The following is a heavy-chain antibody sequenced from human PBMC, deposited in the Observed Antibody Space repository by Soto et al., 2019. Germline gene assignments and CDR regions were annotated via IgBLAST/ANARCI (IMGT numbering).Heavy chain of an antibody. CDR1: GFTFSTHS. J-gene: IGHJ6*04. V-gene: IGHV3-48*01. Sequence: EVQMVECGGGLVQPGGSLKLSYAASGFTFSTHSVNWVRQAPGRGLEWVSYIHSSSSWEVYADSVRGRFTVSRDNAKNSLYLQTSSLRAEDTAVYYCLFDFSLVPTVWRKGTTVTVSS. D-gene: IGHD3-10*01. CDR2: IHSSSSWE. CDR3: LFDFSLVPTV.